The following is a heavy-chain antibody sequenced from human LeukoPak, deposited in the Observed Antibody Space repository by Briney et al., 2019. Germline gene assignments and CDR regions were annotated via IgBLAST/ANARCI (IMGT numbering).Heavy chain of an antibody. CDR2: ISGSGGST. V-gene: IGHV3-23*01. CDR1: GFTFSNAW. CDR3: AKEGDFWSRGYFQH. Sequence: GGSLRLSCAASGFTFSNAWMSWVRQAPGKGLEWVSAISGSGGSTYYADSVKGRFTISRDNSKNTLYLQMNSLRAEDTAVYYCAKEGDFWSRGYFQHWGQGTLVTVSS. D-gene: IGHD3-3*01. J-gene: IGHJ1*01.